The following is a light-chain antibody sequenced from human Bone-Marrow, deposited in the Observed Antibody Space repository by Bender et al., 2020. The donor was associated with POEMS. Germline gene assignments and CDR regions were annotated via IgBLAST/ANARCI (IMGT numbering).Light chain of an antibody. CDR1: SSDVGGYNY. CDR2: EVT. CDR3: QSYDNSLGGWV. V-gene: IGLV2-14*03. Sequence: QSALTQPASVSGSPGQSITISCTGTSSDVGGYNYVSWYQQHPGKAPKVMIYEVTKRPSGVPDRFSGSKSGTSASLAITGLQAEDEGDYYCQSYDNSLGGWVFGGGTKLTVL. J-gene: IGLJ3*02.